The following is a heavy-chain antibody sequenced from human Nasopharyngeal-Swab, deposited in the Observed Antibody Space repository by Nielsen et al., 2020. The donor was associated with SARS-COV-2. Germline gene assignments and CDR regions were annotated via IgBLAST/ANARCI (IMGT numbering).Heavy chain of an antibody. CDR3: AKGASSGWNYFDY. CDR1: GFTFSSYA. CDR2: ISGSGGST. D-gene: IGHD6-19*01. Sequence: GESLKISCAASGFTFSSYAMSWVRQAPGRGLEWVSAISGSGGSTYYADSVKGRFTISRDNSKNTLGLQMNSLRAEDTAVYYCAKGASSGWNYFDYWGQGTLVTVSS. J-gene: IGHJ4*02. V-gene: IGHV3-23*01.